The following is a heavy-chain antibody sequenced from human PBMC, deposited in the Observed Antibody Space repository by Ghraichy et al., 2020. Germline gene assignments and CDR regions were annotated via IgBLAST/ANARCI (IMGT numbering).Heavy chain of an antibody. Sequence: ETLSLTCAVYGGSFSDYYWTWIRQPPGKGPEWIGEINHSGSTNYNPSLKSRVTISVDTSKNQFSLKLSSVTAADTTVYYCARGYDTPLYGMDVWGQGTTVTVSS. V-gene: IGHV4-34*01. J-gene: IGHJ6*02. CDR1: GGSFSDYY. D-gene: IGHD3-22*01. CDR3: ARGYDTPLYGMDV. CDR2: INHSGST.